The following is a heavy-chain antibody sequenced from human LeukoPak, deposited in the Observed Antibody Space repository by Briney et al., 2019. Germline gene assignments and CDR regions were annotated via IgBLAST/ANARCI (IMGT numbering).Heavy chain of an antibody. V-gene: IGHV3-43D*03. J-gene: IGHJ4*01. CDR1: GFTFDDYA. D-gene: IGHD4-17*01. CDR2: INWVGDTS. CDR3: AKDRQYGDY. Sequence: GGSLRLSCAASGFTFDDYAMHWVRQAPGKGLQWISSINWVGDTSSYADSVKGRFTVSRDNTKGSLYLQMHSLRSEDTALYYCAKDRQYGDYGG.